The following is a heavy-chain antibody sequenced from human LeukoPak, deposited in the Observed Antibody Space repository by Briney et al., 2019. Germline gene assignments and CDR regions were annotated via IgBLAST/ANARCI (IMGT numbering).Heavy chain of an antibody. V-gene: IGHV3-7*01. J-gene: IGHJ4*02. CDR1: GFTFSSYW. CDR2: IKQDGSEK. D-gene: IGHD2-15*01. Sequence: GGSLRLSCAASGFTFSSYWMSLVRQAPGKGLEWVANIKQDGSEKYYVDSVKGRFTISRDNAKNSLYLQMNSLRAEDTAVYYCAREYCSGGSCYHDYWGQGTLVTVSS. CDR3: AREYCSGGSCYHDY.